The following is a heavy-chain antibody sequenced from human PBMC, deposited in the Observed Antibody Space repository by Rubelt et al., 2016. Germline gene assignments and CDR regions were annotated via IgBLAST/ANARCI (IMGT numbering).Heavy chain of an antibody. J-gene: IGHJ5*02. CDR1: GYTFTSYG. Sequence: QVQLVQSGAEVKKPGASVKVSCTASGYTFTSYGISWVRQAPGQGLEWMGWVSAYNGNTNYAQKLQGRVTVTTDTSTGTAYMGLRSPRADDTAVYYCAGDKEWLASMGFQNGFDPWGQGTLVTVSS. CDR2: VSAYNGNT. V-gene: IGHV1-18*01. CDR3: AGDKEWLASMGFQNGFDP. D-gene: IGHD6-19*01.